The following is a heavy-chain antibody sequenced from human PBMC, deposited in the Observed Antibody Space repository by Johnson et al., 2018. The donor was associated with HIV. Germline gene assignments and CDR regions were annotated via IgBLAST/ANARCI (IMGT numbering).Heavy chain of an antibody. D-gene: IGHD4-17*01. V-gene: IGHV3-7*03. CDR2: IKQDGSEK. J-gene: IGHJ3*02. Sequence: VQLVESGGGLVQPGGSLRLSCAASGFTFSSYWMSWVRQAPGKGLEWVANIKQDGSEKYYVGSVKGRFTISRDNAKNSLYLQMNSLRGDDTALDYCAKDTAYDYGDYGTAFDIWGQGTKVTVSS. CDR3: AKDTAYDYGDYGTAFDI. CDR1: GFTFSSYW.